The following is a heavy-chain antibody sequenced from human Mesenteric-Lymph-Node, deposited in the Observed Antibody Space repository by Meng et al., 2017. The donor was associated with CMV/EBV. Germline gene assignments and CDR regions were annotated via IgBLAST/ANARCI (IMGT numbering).Heavy chain of an antibody. Sequence: GGSLRLSCAASGFTFSSYWMSWVRQAPGKGLEWVANIKQDGSEKYYVDSVKGRFTISRDNAKNSLYLQMNSLRVEDTAFYYCARDVLGSCKGTSCYRLSPWGQGTLVTVSS. CDR3: ARDVLGSCKGTSCYRLSP. V-gene: IGHV3-7*01. J-gene: IGHJ5*02. D-gene: IGHD2-2*01. CDR2: IKQDGSEK. CDR1: GFTFSSYW.